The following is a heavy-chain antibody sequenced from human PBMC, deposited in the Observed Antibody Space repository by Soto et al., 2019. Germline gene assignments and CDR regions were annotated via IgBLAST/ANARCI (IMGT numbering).Heavy chain of an antibody. J-gene: IGHJ6*03. CDR3: ARGGISHWAYFYYMDV. CDR1: GGSLSDYF. V-gene: IGHV4-34*01. CDR2: INHLGSI. Sequence: SQTLCLTCVVSGGSLSDYFWSWIRQPPGMALEWIGEINHLGSINYNPSLKSRVTMSVDTSKNQFSLTLNSVTAADTATYYCARGGISHWAYFYYMDVWDRGTTVTVSS. D-gene: IGHD2-21*01.